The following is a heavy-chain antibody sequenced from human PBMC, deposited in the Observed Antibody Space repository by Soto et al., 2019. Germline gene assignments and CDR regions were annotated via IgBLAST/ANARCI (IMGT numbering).Heavy chain of an antibody. CDR3: ARHPLFLWFGEGGY. D-gene: IGHD3-10*01. CDR1: GGSIISSSYY. V-gene: IGHV4-39*01. J-gene: IGHJ4*02. CDR2: ISYGGRT. Sequence: PSETLSLTCTVSGGSIISSSYYWGWIRQPPGKGLEWIGSISYGGRTYYNPSLKSRVTISVDTSKNQFSLKLSSVTAADTCVYYCARHPLFLWFGEGGYLGQGTLVTVSS.